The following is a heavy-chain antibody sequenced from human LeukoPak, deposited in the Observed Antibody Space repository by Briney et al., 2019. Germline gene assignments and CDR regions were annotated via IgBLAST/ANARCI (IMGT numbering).Heavy chain of an antibody. CDR2: IYYSGSS. CDR1: GGSISSDY. J-gene: IGHJ5*02. V-gene: IGHV4-59*01. CDR3: ARFRTTFGELNH. Sequence: SETLSLTCTVSGGSISSDYWSWIRQPPGKGLEWIGYIYYSGSSNYNPSLKSRVTISVDTSKNQFSLKLSSMTAADTAVYYCARFRTTFGELNHWGQGTLVTVSS. D-gene: IGHD3-10*01.